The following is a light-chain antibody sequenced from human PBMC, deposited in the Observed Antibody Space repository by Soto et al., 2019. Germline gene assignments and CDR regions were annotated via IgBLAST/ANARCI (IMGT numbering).Light chain of an antibody. J-gene: IGKJ1*01. V-gene: IGKV3-20*01. CDR1: QTISSNY. CDR2: GTS. Sequence: EIVLTQSPGTLSVSPGERATLSCRASQTISSNYLAWYQQKPGQAPSLLIYGTSSRATGIPDRFSGSGSGTVFTLTIIRLEPEDCEIYYCQQYVSWTFGQGTKVEIK. CDR3: QQYVSWT.